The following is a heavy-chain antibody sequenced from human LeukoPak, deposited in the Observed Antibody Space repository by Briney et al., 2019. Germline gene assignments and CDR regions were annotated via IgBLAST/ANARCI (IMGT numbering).Heavy chain of an antibody. Sequence: PGGSLRLSCAASGFTFSSNAMHWVRQAPGKGLEWVAVISYDGSNKYYADSVKGRFTISRDNSKNTLYLQMNSLRAEDTAVYYCARDIAAVIDYWGRGTLVTVSS. CDR1: GFTFSSNA. D-gene: IGHD6-13*01. V-gene: IGHV3-30*04. CDR2: ISYDGSNK. J-gene: IGHJ4*02. CDR3: ARDIAAVIDY.